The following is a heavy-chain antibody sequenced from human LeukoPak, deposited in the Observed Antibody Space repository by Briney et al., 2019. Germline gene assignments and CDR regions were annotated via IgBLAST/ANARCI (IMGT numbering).Heavy chain of an antibody. J-gene: IGHJ4*02. CDR3: AIKRFFEDPNDY. CDR1: GGTFSTYG. Sequence: ASVKVSCKASGGTFSTYGIIWVRQAPGQGLEWMGWISPYNGNTNYEQKLQGRISMTTDTSTSTAYMELKNLRSDDTAVYYCAIKRFFEDPNDYWGQGTLVTVSS. CDR2: ISPYNGNT. D-gene: IGHD3-3*01. V-gene: IGHV1-18*01.